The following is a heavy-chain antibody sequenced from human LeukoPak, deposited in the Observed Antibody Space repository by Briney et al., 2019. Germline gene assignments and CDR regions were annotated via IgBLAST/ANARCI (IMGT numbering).Heavy chain of an antibody. CDR3: ARDSGNWFDP. CDR1: GGSIRSSNW. J-gene: IGHJ5*01. CDR2: IYESGNT. V-gene: IGHV4-4*02. D-gene: IGHD3-10*01. Sequence: SETLSLTCAVSGGSIRSSNWWSWVRRSPGKGLEWIGEIYESGNTNYNPSLKSRVTISVDKSKNQFSLKLSSVTAAGTAVYYCARDSGNWFDPWGQGTLVTVSS.